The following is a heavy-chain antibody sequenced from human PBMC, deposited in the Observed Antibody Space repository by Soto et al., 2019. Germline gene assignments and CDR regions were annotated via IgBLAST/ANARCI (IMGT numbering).Heavy chain of an antibody. CDR2: ISSSSSYT. CDR1: GFTFSDYY. CDR3: ARDSLGYCSSTSCALDP. Sequence: GGSLRLSCAASGFTFSDYYISWIRQAPGKGLEWVSYISSSSSYTNYADSVKGRFTISRDNAKNSLYLQMNSLRAEDTAVYYCARDSLGYCSSTSCALDPWGQGTLVTVYS. D-gene: IGHD2-2*01. J-gene: IGHJ5*02. V-gene: IGHV3-11*06.